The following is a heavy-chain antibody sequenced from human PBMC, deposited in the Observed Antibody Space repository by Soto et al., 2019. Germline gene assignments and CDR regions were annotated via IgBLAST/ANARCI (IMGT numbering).Heavy chain of an antibody. J-gene: IGHJ5*02. D-gene: IGHD2-2*01. CDR3: AKVGGTTSSSWFDP. Sequence: QVQLVQSRAKVKKPGTSVKLSCKASGGPFSSYHISWVRQAPGQGLEWVGRIIPILGRANNAQHFQGRVTITADTSTNTAYMELSSLTSEDTAVYYCAKVGGTTSSSWFDPWGHGTLVTVSS. CDR1: GGPFSSYH. V-gene: IGHV1-69*08. CDR2: IIPILGRA.